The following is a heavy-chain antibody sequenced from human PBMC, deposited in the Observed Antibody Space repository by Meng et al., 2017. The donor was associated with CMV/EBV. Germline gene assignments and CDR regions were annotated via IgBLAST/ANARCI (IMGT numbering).Heavy chain of an antibody. J-gene: IGHJ6*02. CDR3: ARGTGVVPVYGMDV. CDR2: MNPNSGST. Sequence: ASVKVSCKASGYTFTSYDINWVRQATGQGLEWMGWMNPNSGSTSYAQKFQGRVTMTRDTSTSTVYMELSSLRSEDTAVYYCARGTGVVPVYGMDVWGQGTTVTVSS. CDR1: GYTFTSYD. V-gene: IGHV1-8*01. D-gene: IGHD2-2*01.